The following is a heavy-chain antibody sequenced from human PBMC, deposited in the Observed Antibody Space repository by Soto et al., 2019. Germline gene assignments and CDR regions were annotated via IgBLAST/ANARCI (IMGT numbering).Heavy chain of an antibody. J-gene: IGHJ6*02. Sequence: PSQTLSLTCAISGDSVSSNSAAWNWIRQSPSRGLEWLGRTYYRSKWYNDYAVSVKSRITINPDTSKNQFSLQLNSVTPEDTAVYYCARDWSFETVVTPGYYYGMDVWGQGTTVTVSS. CDR2: TYYRSKWYN. CDR3: ARDWSFETVVTPGYYYGMDV. D-gene: IGHD2-21*02. CDR1: GDSVSSNSAA. V-gene: IGHV6-1*01.